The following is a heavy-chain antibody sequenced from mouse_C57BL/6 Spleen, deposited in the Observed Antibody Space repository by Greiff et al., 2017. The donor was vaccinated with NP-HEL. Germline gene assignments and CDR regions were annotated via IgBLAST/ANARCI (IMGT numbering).Heavy chain of an antibody. Sequence: QVQLQQSGAELVMPGASVKLSCKASGYTFTSYWMHWVKQRPGQGLEWIGEIDPSDSYTNYNQKFKGKSTLTVDKSSSTAYMQLSSLTSEDSAVYYCARSGSSSGYFDYWGQGTTLTVSS. CDR3: ARSGSSSGYFDY. CDR2: IDPSDSYT. J-gene: IGHJ2*01. CDR1: GYTFTSYW. D-gene: IGHD1-1*01. V-gene: IGHV1-69*01.